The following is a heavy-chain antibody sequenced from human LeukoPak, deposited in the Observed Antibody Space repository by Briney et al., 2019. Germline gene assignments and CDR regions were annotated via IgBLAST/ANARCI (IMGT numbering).Heavy chain of an antibody. CDR2: ITGSGIST. CDR3: AREHFDFDY. Sequence: GGSLRLSCEASGFTFSDYAMTWVRQAPGKGLEWVSEITGSGISTYYADSVKGRFTISRDNSKNKLYLQMNSLRAEDTAVYYCAREHFDFDYWGQGTLVTVSS. D-gene: IGHD2/OR15-2a*01. CDR1: GFTFSDYA. J-gene: IGHJ4*02. V-gene: IGHV3-23*01.